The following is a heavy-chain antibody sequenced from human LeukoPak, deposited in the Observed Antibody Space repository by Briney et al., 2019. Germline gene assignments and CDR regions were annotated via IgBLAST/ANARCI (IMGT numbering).Heavy chain of an antibody. CDR3: ARTYCSSTSCYLVWSHYYYYYGMDA. V-gene: IGHV1-46*01. D-gene: IGHD2-2*01. Sequence: ASVKVSCKASGYTFTGYYMHWVRQAPGQGLEWMGIINPSGGSTGYAQKFQGRVTMTRNTSISTAYMELSSLRSEDTAVYYCARTYCSSTSCYLVWSHYYYYYGMDAWGQGTTVTVSS. CDR2: INPSGGST. CDR1: GYTFTGYY. J-gene: IGHJ6*02.